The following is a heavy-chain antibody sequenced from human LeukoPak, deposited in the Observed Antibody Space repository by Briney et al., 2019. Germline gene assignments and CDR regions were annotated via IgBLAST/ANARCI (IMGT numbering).Heavy chain of an antibody. D-gene: IGHD2-21*02. J-gene: IGHJ4*02. CDR2: IIPIFGTA. CDR1: GGTFSSYA. Sequence: SVTVSCKASGGTFSSYAISWVRQAPGQGLEWMGGIIPIFGTANYAQKFQGRVTITADESTSTAYMELSSLRSEDTAVYYCARSLYCGGDCYFGDYWGQGTLVTVSS. CDR3: ARSLYCGGDCYFGDY. V-gene: IGHV1-69*13.